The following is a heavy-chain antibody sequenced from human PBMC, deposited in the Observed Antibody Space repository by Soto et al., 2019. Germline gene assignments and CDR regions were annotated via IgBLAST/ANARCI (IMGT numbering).Heavy chain of an antibody. CDR3: ARSIVGATSGDFDY. V-gene: IGHV4-34*01. D-gene: IGHD1-26*01. CDR2: INHSGST. J-gene: IGHJ4*02. CDR1: GGSFSGYY. Sequence: PSETLSLTCAVYGGSFSGYYWRWIRQPPGKGLEWIGEINHSGSTNYNPSLKSRVTISVDTSKNQFSLKLSSVTAADTAVYYCARSIVGATSGDFDYWGQGTLVTVSS.